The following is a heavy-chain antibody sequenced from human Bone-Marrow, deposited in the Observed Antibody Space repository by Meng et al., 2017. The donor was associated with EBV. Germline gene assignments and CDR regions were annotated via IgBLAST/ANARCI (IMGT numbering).Heavy chain of an antibody. D-gene: IGHD3-10*01. V-gene: IGHV1-69*01. CDR3: ASESGRGFTPDY. CDR1: GGTFNSDA. Sequence: QVGGVRSGAGVKKPGSWVKVSCWTSGGTFNSDAVSWVRQAPGQGLEWMGGLIPMSGAPHYAQKFQGRVTITADESTSTHYMDLSNLRSDDTAMYYCASESGRGFTPDYWGQGTLVTVSS. CDR2: LIPMSGAP. J-gene: IGHJ4*02.